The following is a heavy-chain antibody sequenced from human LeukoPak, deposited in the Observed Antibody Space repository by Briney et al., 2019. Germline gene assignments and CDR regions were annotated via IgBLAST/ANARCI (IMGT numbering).Heavy chain of an antibody. CDR3: ARAVIAVGGRYYFDY. D-gene: IGHD6-19*01. CDR1: GGSISSGSYY. CDR2: IYYSGST. Sequence: PSETLSLTCTVSGGSISSGSYYWSWIRQPPGKGLEWIGYIYYSGSTNYNPSLKSLVTISVDTSKNQFSLKLSSVTAADTAVYYCARAVIAVGGRYYFDYWGQGTLVTVSS. V-gene: IGHV4-61*01. J-gene: IGHJ4*02.